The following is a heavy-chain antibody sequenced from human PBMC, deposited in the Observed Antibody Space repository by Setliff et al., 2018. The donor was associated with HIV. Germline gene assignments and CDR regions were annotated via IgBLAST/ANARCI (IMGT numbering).Heavy chain of an antibody. Sequence: GGSLRLSCAASGFSFSIYGMSWVRQAPGKGLEWASSISGSSSYFKYADSVKGRFTVSRDNAKNSLYLQMNSLRAEDTAVYYCATLPAAIVSSTYYFDYWGQGTLVTVSS. CDR2: ISGSSSYF. J-gene: IGHJ4*02. V-gene: IGHV3-21*01. D-gene: IGHD6-13*01. CDR1: GFSFSIYG. CDR3: ATLPAAIVSSTYYFDY.